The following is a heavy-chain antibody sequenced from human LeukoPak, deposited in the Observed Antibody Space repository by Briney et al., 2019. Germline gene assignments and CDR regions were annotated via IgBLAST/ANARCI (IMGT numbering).Heavy chain of an antibody. D-gene: IGHD5-12*01. V-gene: IGHV3-74*01. CDR2: INSDGSDT. CDR1: GFTFSSYW. J-gene: IGHJ3*02. Sequence: PGGSLRLSCAASGFTFSSYWMHWVRQAPGKGLVWVSRINSDGSDTTYADSVEGRFTISRDNAKNTLYLQMNSLRAEDTAVYYCTRGSATSAFDIWGQGTMVTVSS. CDR3: TRGSATSAFDI.